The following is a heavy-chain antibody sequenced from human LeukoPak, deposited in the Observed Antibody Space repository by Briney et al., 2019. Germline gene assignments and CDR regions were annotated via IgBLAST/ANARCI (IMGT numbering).Heavy chain of an antibody. D-gene: IGHD5-18*01. CDR2: IHYSGST. CDR1: GYSISSGYY. V-gene: IGHV4-38-2*02. CDR3: ARGTAMASADDY. J-gene: IGHJ4*02. Sequence: SETLSLTCTVSGYSISSGYYWGWIRQPPGKGLEWIGNIHYSGSTYYKSSLKSRVTISVDTSKNQFSLKLSSVTAADTAVYYCARGTAMASADDYWGQGTLVTVSS.